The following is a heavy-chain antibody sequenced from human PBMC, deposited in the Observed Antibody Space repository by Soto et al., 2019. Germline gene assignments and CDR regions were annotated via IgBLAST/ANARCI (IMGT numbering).Heavy chain of an antibody. Sequence: QVQLVQSGAEVKKPGSSVKVSCKASGGTFSSYAISWVRQAPGQGLEWMGGIIPIFGTANYAQKFQGRVTITADESTSTAYMELSSLRSEDTAVYYCARGTPKLRYFDWLFSQTIDWFDPWGQGTLVTVSS. D-gene: IGHD3-9*01. CDR1: GGTFSSYA. J-gene: IGHJ5*02. CDR3: ARGTPKLRYFDWLFSQTIDWFDP. V-gene: IGHV1-69*12. CDR2: IIPIFGTA.